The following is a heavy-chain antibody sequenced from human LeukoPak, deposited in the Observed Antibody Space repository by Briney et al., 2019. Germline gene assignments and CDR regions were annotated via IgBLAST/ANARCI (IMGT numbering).Heavy chain of an antibody. CDR2: ISSSSSTI. V-gene: IGHV3-48*01. Sequence: GGTLRLSCAASGFTFSNHGMNWVRQAPGKGLEWVSYISSSSSTIYYADSVKGRFTISRDNAKNSLYLQMNSLRAEDTAVYYCARVALPVGYYYYYYVDVWGKGTTVTVSS. D-gene: IGHD3-10*01. CDR1: GFTFSNHG. CDR3: ARVALPVGYYYYYYVDV. J-gene: IGHJ6*03.